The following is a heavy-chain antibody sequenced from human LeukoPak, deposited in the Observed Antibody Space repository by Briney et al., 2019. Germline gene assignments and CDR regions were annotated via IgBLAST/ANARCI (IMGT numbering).Heavy chain of an antibody. CDR2: IYSGGST. Sequence: GGSLRLSCAASGFTVSSNYMSWVRQAPGKGLEWVSVIYSGGSTYYADSVKGRFTISRDNSKNTLYLQMNSLRAEDTAVYYCARVHPGVGNGGSDYWGQGTLVTVSS. V-gene: IGHV3-66*01. CDR1: GFTVSSNY. J-gene: IGHJ4*02. D-gene: IGHD4-23*01. CDR3: ARVHPGVGNGGSDY.